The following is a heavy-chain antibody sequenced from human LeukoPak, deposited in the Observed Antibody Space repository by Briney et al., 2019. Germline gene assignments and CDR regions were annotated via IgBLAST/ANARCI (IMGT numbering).Heavy chain of an antibody. CDR3: ARDVIDGPAGVDY. D-gene: IGHD2/OR15-2a*01. CDR2: IYSGGST. J-gene: IGHJ4*02. Sequence: GGSLRLSCAASAFTVSSNYMSWVRQAPGKGLEWVSVIYSGGSTYYADSVKGRFTTSRDNSKNTLYLQMNSLRAEDTAVYYCARDVIDGPAGVDYWGQGTLVTVSS. V-gene: IGHV3-66*02. CDR1: AFTVSSNY.